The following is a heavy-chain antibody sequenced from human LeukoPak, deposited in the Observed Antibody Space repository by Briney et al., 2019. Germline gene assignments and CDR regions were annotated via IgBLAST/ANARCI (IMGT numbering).Heavy chain of an antibody. CDR1: GGTFSSYA. CDR2: IIPIFGTA. CDR3: ARLPVRHYVLGSYT. J-gene: IGHJ5*02. D-gene: IGHD3-16*01. Sequence: SVKVSCKASGGTFSSYAISWVRQAPGQGLEWMGGIIPIFGTANYAQKFQGRVTITTDESTSTAYMELSSLRSGDTAVYYCARLPVRHYVLGSYTWGQGTLVTVSS. V-gene: IGHV1-69*05.